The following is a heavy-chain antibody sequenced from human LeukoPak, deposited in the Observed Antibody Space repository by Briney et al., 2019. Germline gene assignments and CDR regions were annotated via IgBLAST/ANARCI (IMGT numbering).Heavy chain of an antibody. CDR2: IYWNDHK. CDR1: GFSLSTSGVG. V-gene: IGHV2-5*01. D-gene: IGHD3-22*01. Sequence: KASGPTLVNPTQTLTLTCTFSGFSLSTSGVGVGWIRQPPGKALEWLALIYWNDHKRYSPSLKSTLTITKDTSKNQVVLTMTTMYPVDTATYYCAQIVPYYYDSSGYYYYFDYWGQGTLVTVSS. J-gene: IGHJ4*02. CDR3: AQIVPYYYDSSGYYYYFDY.